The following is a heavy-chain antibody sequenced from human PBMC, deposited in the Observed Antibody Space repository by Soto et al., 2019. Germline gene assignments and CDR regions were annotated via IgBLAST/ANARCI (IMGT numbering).Heavy chain of an antibody. CDR3: ARGVLGDV. D-gene: IGHD2-15*01. Sequence: SETLSLTCAVYGGSFSGYYWSWIRQPPGKGLEWIGEINHSGSTNYNPSLKSRVTISVDTSKNQFSLKLSSVTAADTAVYYCARGVLGDVWGKGTTVTVSS. J-gene: IGHJ6*04. V-gene: IGHV4-34*01. CDR2: INHSGST. CDR1: GGSFSGYY.